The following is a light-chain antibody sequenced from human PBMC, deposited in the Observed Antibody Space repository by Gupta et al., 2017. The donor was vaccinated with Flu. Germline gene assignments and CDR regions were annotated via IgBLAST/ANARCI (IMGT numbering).Light chain of an antibody. CDR1: SSDIGGYYY. Sequence: SALTQPACVSVSPGESITIPCTRTSSDIGGYYYFSWFQQLPGKAPKLVLFDVSNRPSGVSNRFSGSKSGNTDSLTILGLQVEDEVVYTCSSYPSNNIVMFGGGTKLT. CDR2: DVS. J-gene: IGLJ3*02. CDR3: SSYPSNNIVM. V-gene: IGLV2-14*03.